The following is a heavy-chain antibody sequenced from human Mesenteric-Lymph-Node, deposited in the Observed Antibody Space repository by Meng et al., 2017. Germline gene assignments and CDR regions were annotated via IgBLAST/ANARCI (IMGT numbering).Heavy chain of an antibody. J-gene: IGHJ4*02. CDR1: SYSISSGNY. V-gene: IGHV4-38-2*01. CDR2: IYHSGST. Sequence: SETLSLTCVVSSYSISSGNYWGWIRQPPGKGLEWIAIIYHSGSTYYNPSLKSRVTISVDTSKNQFSLKLSSVTAADTAVYYCARVLGYWGFGYWGQGTLVTVSS. D-gene: IGHD7-27*01. CDR3: ARVLGYWGFGY.